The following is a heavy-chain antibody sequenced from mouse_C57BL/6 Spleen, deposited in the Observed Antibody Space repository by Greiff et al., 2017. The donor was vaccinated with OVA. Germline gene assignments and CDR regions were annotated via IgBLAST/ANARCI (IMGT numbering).Heavy chain of an antibody. D-gene: IGHD1-1*01. CDR3: ARSPYYDSSSYVWYFDV. CDR2: IDPNSGGT. J-gene: IGHJ1*03. Sequence: QVQLQQPGAELVKPGASVKLSCKASGYTFTSYWMHWVKQRPGRGLEWIGRIDPNSGGTKYNEKFKSKATLTVDKPSSTAYLQRSILTSEDSAVYECARSPYYDSSSYVWYFDVWGTGTTVTVSS. CDR1: GYTFTSYW. V-gene: IGHV1-72*01.